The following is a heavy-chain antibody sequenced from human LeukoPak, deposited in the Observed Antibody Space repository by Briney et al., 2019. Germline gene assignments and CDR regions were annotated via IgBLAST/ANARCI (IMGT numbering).Heavy chain of an antibody. V-gene: IGHV3-49*04. Sequence: GGCLRLSCTASGFTFGDYAMSWVRQAPGKGLEWVGFIRSKAYGGTTEYAASVKGRFTISRDDSKSIAYLQMNSLKTEDTAVYYCTREGSNQDAFDIWGQGTMVTVSS. CDR1: GFTFGDYA. CDR2: IRSKAYGGTT. D-gene: IGHD3-10*01. CDR3: TREGSNQDAFDI. J-gene: IGHJ3*02.